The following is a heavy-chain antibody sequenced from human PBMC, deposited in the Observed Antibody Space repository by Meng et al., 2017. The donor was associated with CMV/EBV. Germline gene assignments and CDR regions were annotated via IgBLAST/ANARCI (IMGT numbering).Heavy chain of an antibody. CDR1: GFTFSSYS. J-gene: IGHJ4*02. CDR2: ISSSSSYI. V-gene: IGHV3-21*01. CDR3: ARGNDFWSGPDDY. D-gene: IGHD3-3*01. Sequence: GGSLRLSCAASGFTFSSYSMNWVRQAPGKGLEWVSSISSSSSYIYYADSVKGRLTISRDNAKNSLYLQMNSLRAEDTAVYYCARGNDFWSGPDDYWGQGTLVTVSS.